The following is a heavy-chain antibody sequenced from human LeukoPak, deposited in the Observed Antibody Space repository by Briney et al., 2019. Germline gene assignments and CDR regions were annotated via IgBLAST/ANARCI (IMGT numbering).Heavy chain of an antibody. CDR3: AREPPYYYYGMDV. Sequence: GGSLRLSCAASGFTFSSYWMSWARQAPGKGLEWVANIKQDGSEKYYVDSVKGRFTISRDNAKNSLYLQMNSLRAEDTAVYYCAREPPYYYYGMDVWGQGTTVTVSS. J-gene: IGHJ6*02. CDR2: IKQDGSEK. CDR1: GFTFSSYW. V-gene: IGHV3-7*03.